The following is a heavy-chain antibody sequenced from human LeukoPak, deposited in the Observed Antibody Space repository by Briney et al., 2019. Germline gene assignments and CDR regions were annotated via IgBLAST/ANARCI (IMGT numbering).Heavy chain of an antibody. CDR3: ARDSYYYDSSGKPDY. CDR2: ISAYNGNT. Sequence: ASVKVSCKASGYTFTSYGISWVRQAPGQGLEWMGWISAYNGNTNYAQKLQGRVTMTTDTSTSTAYMELRSLRFDDTAVYYCARDSYYYDSSGKPDYWGQGTLVTVSS. V-gene: IGHV1-18*01. J-gene: IGHJ4*02. CDR1: GYTFTSYG. D-gene: IGHD3-22*01.